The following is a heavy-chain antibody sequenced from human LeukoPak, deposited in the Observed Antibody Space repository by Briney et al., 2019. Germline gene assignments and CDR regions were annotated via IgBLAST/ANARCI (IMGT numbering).Heavy chain of an antibody. D-gene: IGHD6-13*01. CDR3: ARGEAAAVTSFDS. V-gene: IGHV1-69*06. CDR1: GDTFRRYS. J-gene: IGHJ4*02. Sequence: SLKVSCKASGDTFRRYSISWVRQAPGQGLEWLGGIIPVFRTANYAQKFQGRVTITADKSTTTAYMELRSLRSEDTAIYYCARGEAAAVTSFDSWGQGTQVTVSS. CDR2: IIPVFRTA.